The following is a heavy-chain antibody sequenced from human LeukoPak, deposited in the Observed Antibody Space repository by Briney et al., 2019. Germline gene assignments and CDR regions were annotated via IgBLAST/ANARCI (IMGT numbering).Heavy chain of an antibody. D-gene: IGHD6-13*01. V-gene: IGHV4-59*01. CDR1: GGSISSYY. J-gene: IGHJ1*01. CDR3: ARATWYSSSYFSH. CDR2: IYYSGST. Sequence: PSETLSLTCTVSGGSISSYYWSWIRQPPGKGLEWIGYIYYSGSTNYNPSLKSRVTISVDTSKNQFSLKLSSVTAADTAVYYCARATWYSSSYFSHWGQGTLVTVSS.